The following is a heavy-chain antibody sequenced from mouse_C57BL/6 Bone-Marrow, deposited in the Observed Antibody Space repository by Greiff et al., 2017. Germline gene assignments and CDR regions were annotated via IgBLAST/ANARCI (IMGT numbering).Heavy chain of an antibody. CDR2: IYPRDGST. J-gene: IGHJ4*01. Sequence: VQLQESDAELVKPGASVKISCKVSGYTFTDHTIHWMKQRPEQGLEWIGYIYPRDGSTKYNEKFKGKATLTADKSSSTAYMQLNSLTSEDSAVYFCAREDDGYYYAMDYWGQGTSVTVSS. CDR1: GYTFTDHT. CDR3: AREDDGYYYAMDY. D-gene: IGHD2-3*01. V-gene: IGHV1-78*01.